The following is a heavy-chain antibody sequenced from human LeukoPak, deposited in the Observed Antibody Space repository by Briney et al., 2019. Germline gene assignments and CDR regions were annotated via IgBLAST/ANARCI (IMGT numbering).Heavy chain of an antibody. CDR1: GYTFTGYY. CDR2: INPNSGGT. Sequence: ASVKVSCKASGYTFTGYYMHWVRQAPGQGLEWMGWINPNSGGTNYAQKFQGRVTMTRDTSISTAYMELSRLRSDDTAVYYCARGLKMDYDSSGSDWFDPWGQGTLVTVSS. CDR3: ARGLKMDYDSSGSDWFDP. D-gene: IGHD3-22*01. J-gene: IGHJ5*02. V-gene: IGHV1-2*02.